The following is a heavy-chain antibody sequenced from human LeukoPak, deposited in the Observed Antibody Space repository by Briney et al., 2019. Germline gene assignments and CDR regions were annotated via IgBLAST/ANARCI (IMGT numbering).Heavy chain of an antibody. J-gene: IGHJ4*02. CDR2: IYNTGRT. V-gene: IGHV3-53*01. CDR3: ARVRDGVYSGSYFDY. CDR1: GFSVSTHH. Sequence: GGSLRLSCAASGFSVSTHHMSWVRQAPGKGLEWVSVIYNTGRTYYADSVKGRFTISIDNSKNTLFLQMNSLRADDTAVYYCARVRDGVYSGSYFDYWGQGTLATVSS. D-gene: IGHD1-26*01.